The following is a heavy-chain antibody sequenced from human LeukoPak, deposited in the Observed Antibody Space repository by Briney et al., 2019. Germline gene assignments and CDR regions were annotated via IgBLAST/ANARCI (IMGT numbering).Heavy chain of an antibody. V-gene: IGHV4-61*02. CDR1: GGSISSGSYY. J-gene: IGHJ4*02. CDR3: ARRPDLGFDY. Sequence: SETLSLTCTVSGGSISSGSYYWSWIRQPAGKGLEWIGRIYTSGSTNYNPSLKSRVTISVDTSKNQFSLKLSSVTAADTAVYYCARRPDLGFDYWGQGTLVTVSS. D-gene: IGHD3-16*01. CDR2: IYTSGST.